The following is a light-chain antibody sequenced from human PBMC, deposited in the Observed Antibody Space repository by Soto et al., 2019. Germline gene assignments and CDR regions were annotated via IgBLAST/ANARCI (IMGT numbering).Light chain of an antibody. CDR2: WAS. CDR3: QQYYSTPNT. V-gene: IGKV4-1*01. J-gene: IGKJ2*01. Sequence: DIVMTQSPDSLAVSLGERATINCKSSQSVLYSSNNKNYLAWYQQKPGQPPKLVIFWASTRESGVPDRVSGSRSGTDFTLTISSLQAEDVAVYYCQQYYSTPNTFGQGTKLEIK. CDR1: QSVLYSSNNKNY.